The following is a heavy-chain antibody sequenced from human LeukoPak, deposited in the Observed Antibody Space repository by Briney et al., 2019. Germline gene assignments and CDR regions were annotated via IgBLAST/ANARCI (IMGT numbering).Heavy chain of an antibody. CDR2: ISYDGSNK. CDR3: ARAPNQWLVPQGYFDY. J-gene: IGHJ4*02. CDR1: GFTFDSYA. Sequence: GGSLRLSCAASGFTFDSYAMHWVRQAPGKGLEWVAVISYDGSNKYYADSVKGRFTISRDNSKNTLYLQMNSLRAEDTAVYYCARAPNQWLVPQGYFDYWGQGTLVTVSS. D-gene: IGHD6-19*01. V-gene: IGHV3-30-3*01.